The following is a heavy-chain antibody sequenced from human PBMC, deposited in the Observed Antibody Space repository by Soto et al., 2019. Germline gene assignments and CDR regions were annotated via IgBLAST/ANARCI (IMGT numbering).Heavy chain of an antibody. CDR2: TSAYSGNT. CDR1: GYTFTTYG. D-gene: IGHD6-13*01. CDR3: ARGERVSYSTSLQFDC. V-gene: IGHV1-18*01. J-gene: IGHJ4*02. Sequence: ASVKVSCKASGYTFTTYGISWVRQAPGQGLEWMGWTSAYSGNTNYAQKLQDRVTMTTDTSTNTAYMELRSLRSDDTAVYYCARGERVSYSTSLQFDCWGQGTLVTVSS.